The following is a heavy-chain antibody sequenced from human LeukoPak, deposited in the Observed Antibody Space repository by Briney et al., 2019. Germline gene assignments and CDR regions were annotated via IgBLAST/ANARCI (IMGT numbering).Heavy chain of an antibody. D-gene: IGHD3-10*01. CDR2: ISAYNGNT. Sequence: ASVKVSCKASGSPFTRSGTSWVRQSPGQGLECMGWISAYNGNTNYAQKLQGRVTMTTDTSTSTAYMELRSLRSDDTAVYYCARDEGRTMVRGAKLYYYYYGMDVWGQGTTVTVSS. V-gene: IGHV1-18*01. CDR3: ARDEGRTMVRGAKLYYYYYGMDV. J-gene: IGHJ6*02. CDR1: GSPFTRSG.